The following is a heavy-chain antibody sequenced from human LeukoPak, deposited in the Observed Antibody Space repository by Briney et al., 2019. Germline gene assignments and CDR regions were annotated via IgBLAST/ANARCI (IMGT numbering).Heavy chain of an antibody. V-gene: IGHV4-61*05. J-gene: IGHJ6*02. Sequence: SETLSLTCTVSGGSISSSSYFWAWIRQPPGKGLEWIGYIYYSGSTNYNPSLKSRVTISVDTSKNQFSLKLSSVTAADTAVYYCARHLHPAYGMDVWGQGTTVTVSS. CDR1: GGSISSSSYF. CDR3: ARHLHPAYGMDV. CDR2: IYYSGST.